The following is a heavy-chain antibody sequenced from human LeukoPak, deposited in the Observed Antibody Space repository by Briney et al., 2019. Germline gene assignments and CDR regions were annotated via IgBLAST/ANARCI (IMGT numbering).Heavy chain of an antibody. D-gene: IGHD2-2*01. V-gene: IGHV4-34*01. Sequence: SETLSLTCAVYGGSFSGYYRSWIRQPPGKGLEWIGEINHSGSTNYNPSLKSRVTISVDTSKNQFSLKLSSVTAADTAVYYCARKGFDIVVVPAATTQLSGLYGFDYWGQGTLVTVSS. J-gene: IGHJ4*02. CDR3: ARKGFDIVVVPAATTQLSGLYGFDY. CDR1: GGSFSGYY. CDR2: INHSGST.